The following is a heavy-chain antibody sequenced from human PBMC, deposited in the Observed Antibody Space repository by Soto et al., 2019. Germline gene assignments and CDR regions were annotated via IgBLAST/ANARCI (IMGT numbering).Heavy chain of an antibody. CDR2: INPDNGNT. CDR1: GYTFTGYY. V-gene: IGHV1-3*01. CDR3: ARGIATGQLDP. J-gene: IGHJ5*02. D-gene: IGHD2-15*01. Sequence: ASVKLSCKASGYTFTGYYMHWVRQAPGQGLEWMGWINPDNGNTKSSQKFQDRVIITRDTSASTAYMDLSSLRSEDTAVYYCARGIATGQLDPWGQGTLVTVSS.